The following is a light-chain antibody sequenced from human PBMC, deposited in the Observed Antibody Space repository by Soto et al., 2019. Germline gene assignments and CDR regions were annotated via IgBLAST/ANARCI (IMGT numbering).Light chain of an antibody. J-gene: IGKJ1*01. CDR1: QSVSNN. CDR2: GAF. Sequence: EIVLTQSPGTLSLSPGERATLSCRASQSVSNNYLAWYQQKPGQAPSLLLYGAFTRATGIPARFSGTGSGTEFTLTISSLQSEDFALYYCQQYNDWPLTFGQGTKVDIK. V-gene: IGKV3-15*01. CDR3: QQYNDWPLT.